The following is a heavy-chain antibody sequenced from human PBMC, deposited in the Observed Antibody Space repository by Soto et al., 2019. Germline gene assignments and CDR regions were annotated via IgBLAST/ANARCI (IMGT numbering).Heavy chain of an antibody. CDR3: AKWDGYGDH. J-gene: IGHJ5*02. CDR1: GFTFSSNS. CDR2: ISIGGDKT. Sequence: EVQLLESGGDLIQPGGSVRLSCAASGFTFSSNSFTWVRQAPGKGLEYVSGISIGGDKTWHADSVKGRFTVSRDNSKNTVYLQMNSLRVDDTAVYYCAKWDGYGDHWGQGTLVTVSS. D-gene: IGHD5-12*01. V-gene: IGHV3-23*01.